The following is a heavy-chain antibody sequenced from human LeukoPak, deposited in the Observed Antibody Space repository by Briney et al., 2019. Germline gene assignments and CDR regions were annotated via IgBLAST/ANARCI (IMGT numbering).Heavy chain of an antibody. V-gene: IGHV4-34*01. Sequence: SETLSLTCAVYGGSFSGYCWSWIRQPPGKGLEWIGEINHSGSTNYNPSLKSRVTISVDTSKNQFSLKLSSVTAADTAVYYCARSAKRIGYGDYRNWFDPWGQGTLVTVSS. CDR3: ARSAKRIGYGDYRNWFDP. J-gene: IGHJ5*02. D-gene: IGHD4-17*01. CDR2: INHSGST. CDR1: GGSFSGYC.